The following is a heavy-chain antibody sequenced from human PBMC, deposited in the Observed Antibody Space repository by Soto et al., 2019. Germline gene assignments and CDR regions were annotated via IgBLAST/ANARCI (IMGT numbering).Heavy chain of an antibody. CDR3: ALRPSYSSLDWFDP. D-gene: IGHD6-13*01. V-gene: IGHV4-30-2*02. CDR2: IYHSGSP. Sequence: SETLSLTCAVSGGSISSGCYSWSWIRQPPGKGLERIGYIYHSGSPYYNPSLKSRVTISVDRSKNTLYLQMNSLRAEDTAVYYCALRPSYSSLDWFDPWGQGTLVTVSS. J-gene: IGHJ5*02. CDR1: GGSISSGCYS.